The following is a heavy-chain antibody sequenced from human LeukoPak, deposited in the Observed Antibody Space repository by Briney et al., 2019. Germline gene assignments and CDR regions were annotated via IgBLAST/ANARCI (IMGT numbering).Heavy chain of an antibody. CDR1: GYTFTSYY. Sequence: ASVKVSCKASGYTFTSYYMHWVRQAPGQGLEWMGWISAYNGNRNHAQKFQGRVTLTTDTSTSTAYMELRSLISDDTAVYYCARSLGFGGSGINWLDPWGQGTLVTVSS. J-gene: IGHJ5*02. V-gene: IGHV1-18*04. D-gene: IGHD3-10*01. CDR3: ARSLGFGGSGINWLDP. CDR2: ISAYNGNR.